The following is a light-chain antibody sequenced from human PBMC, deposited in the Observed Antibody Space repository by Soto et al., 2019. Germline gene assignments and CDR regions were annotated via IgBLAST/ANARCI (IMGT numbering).Light chain of an antibody. V-gene: IGKV1-5*03. CDR2: KAS. J-gene: IGKJ2*01. Sequence: DIPMTQSPSTLSASVGDIVTITCRASQSISSWLAWYQQKPGKAPKLLIYKASSLESEVPSRFSGSGSGTEFTLTISSLQPDYFATFYCQQYNSYPYTFGQGTKLQIK. CDR3: QQYNSYPYT. CDR1: QSISSW.